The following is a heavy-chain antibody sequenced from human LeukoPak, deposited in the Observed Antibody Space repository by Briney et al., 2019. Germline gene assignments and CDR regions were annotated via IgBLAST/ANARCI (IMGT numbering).Heavy chain of an antibody. V-gene: IGHV4-34*01. CDR3: ARSSRIAAAGFFFDY. CDR2: INHSGST. CDR1: GGSFSGYY. Sequence: SETLSLTCAVYGGSFSGYYWSWIRQPPGKGLEWIGEINHSGSTNYNPSLKSRVTISVDTSKNQSSLKLSSVTAADTAVYYCARSSRIAAAGFFFDYWGQGTLVTVSS. D-gene: IGHD6-13*01. J-gene: IGHJ4*02.